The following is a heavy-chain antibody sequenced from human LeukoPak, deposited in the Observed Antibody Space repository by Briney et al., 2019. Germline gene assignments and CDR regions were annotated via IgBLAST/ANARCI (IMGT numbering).Heavy chain of an antibody. V-gene: IGHV3-30*04. J-gene: IGHJ3*02. CDR2: ISYDGSNK. D-gene: IGHD2-21*02. CDR3: AKALRVVTARDAFDI. Sequence: GGSLRLSCAASGFTFSSYAMHWVRQAPGKGLEWVAVISYDGSNKYYADSVKGRFTISRDNSKNTLYLQMNSLRAEDTAVYYCAKALRVVTARDAFDIWGQGTMVTVSS. CDR1: GFTFSSYA.